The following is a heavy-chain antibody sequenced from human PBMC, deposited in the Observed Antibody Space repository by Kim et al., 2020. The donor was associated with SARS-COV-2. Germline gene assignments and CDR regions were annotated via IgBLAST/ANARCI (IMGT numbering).Heavy chain of an antibody. J-gene: IGHJ4*02. CDR2: MNPNSGNT. CDR1: GYTFTSYD. V-gene: IGHV1-8*01. D-gene: IGHD3-10*01. CDR3: ARAVWFRELLPRYYFDY. Sequence: ASVKVSCKASGYTFTSYDINWVRQATGQALEWMGWMNPNSGNTGYAQKFQGRVTMTRNTSISTAYMELSSLRSEDTAVYYCARAVWFRELLPRYYFDYWGQGTLVTVSS.